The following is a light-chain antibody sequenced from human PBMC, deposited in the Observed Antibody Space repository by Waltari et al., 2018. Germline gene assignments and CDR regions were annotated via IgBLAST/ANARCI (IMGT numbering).Light chain of an antibody. J-gene: IGLJ3*02. V-gene: IGLV1-40*02. CDR2: GNN. CDR1: SPNIGAGHD. CDR3: HSFDTSLSDGVV. Sequence: QSILPQPPSVSGAPGQRVTISCTGSSPNIGAGHDVPWYQVFPGTGPKLLIYGNNNRPSGVPDRFSGSKSGTSASLTITGLQAEDEADYYCHSFDTSLSDGVVFGGGTKVTVL.